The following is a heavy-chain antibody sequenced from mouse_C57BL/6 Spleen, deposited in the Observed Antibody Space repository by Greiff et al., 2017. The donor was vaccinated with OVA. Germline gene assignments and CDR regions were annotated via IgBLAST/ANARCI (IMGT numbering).Heavy chain of an antibody. Sequence: QVQLQQPGAELVRPGTSVKLSCKASGYTFTSYWMHWVKQRPGQGLEWIGVIDPSDSYTNYNQKFKGKATLTVDTSSSTAYMQLSSLTSEDSAVYYCARSYDYDGYFDVWGTGTTVTVSS. J-gene: IGHJ1*03. D-gene: IGHD2-4*01. V-gene: IGHV1-59*01. CDR3: ARSYDYDGYFDV. CDR2: IDPSDSYT. CDR1: GYTFTSYW.